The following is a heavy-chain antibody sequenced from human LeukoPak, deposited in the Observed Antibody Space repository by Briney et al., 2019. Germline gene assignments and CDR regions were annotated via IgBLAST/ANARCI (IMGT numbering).Heavy chain of an antibody. Sequence: GASVKVSCKASGYTFTGYYMHWVRQAPGQGLEWMGWISAYNGNTNYAQKLQGRVTMTTDTSTSTAYMELRSLRSDDTAVYYCARALSGYSGYDYPTQFDYWGQGTLVTVSS. CDR3: ARALSGYSGYDYPTQFDY. J-gene: IGHJ4*02. V-gene: IGHV1-18*04. D-gene: IGHD5-12*01. CDR1: GYTFTGYY. CDR2: ISAYNGNT.